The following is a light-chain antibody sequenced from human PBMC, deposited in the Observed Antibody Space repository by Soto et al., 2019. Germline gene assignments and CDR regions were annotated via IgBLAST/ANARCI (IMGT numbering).Light chain of an antibody. V-gene: IGLV2-14*01. Sequence: QAVLTQPASVSGSPGQSITISCTGNSSDVGAYNYVSWYQQHPGKAPKLMIYDVSNRPSGVSNRFSGSKSGNTASLTISGLQAEDEADYYCNSYTNSDAYVFGAGTKVTVL. CDR1: SSDVGAYNY. CDR2: DVS. J-gene: IGLJ1*01. CDR3: NSYTNSDAYV.